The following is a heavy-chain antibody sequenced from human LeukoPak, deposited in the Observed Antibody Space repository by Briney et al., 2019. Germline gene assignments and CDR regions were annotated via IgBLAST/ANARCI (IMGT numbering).Heavy chain of an antibody. CDR3: ARDLPLYGMDV. CDR2: IWYDGSNK. Sequence: GGSLRLSCAASGFTFSSYAMSWVRQAPGKGLEWVAVIWYDGSNKYYADSVKGRFTISRDNSKNTLYLQMNSLRAEDTAVYYCARDLPLYGMDVWGQGTTVTVSS. J-gene: IGHJ6*02. V-gene: IGHV3-33*08. D-gene: IGHD5/OR15-5a*01. CDR1: GFTFSSYA.